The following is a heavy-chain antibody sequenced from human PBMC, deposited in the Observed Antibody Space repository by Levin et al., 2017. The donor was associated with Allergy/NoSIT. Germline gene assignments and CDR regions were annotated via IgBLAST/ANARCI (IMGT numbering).Heavy chain of an antibody. V-gene: IGHV7-4-1*02. CDR1: GYTFTRYA. J-gene: IGHJ4*02. CDR2: INTNTGNP. Sequence: ASVKVSCKASGYTFTRYAINWVRQAPGQGLEWIGWINTNTGNPIYARGFAGRFVFSLDTSVSTAYLQISSLRAEDTAVYYCSMTTVNYFDYWGQGTLVTVSS. CDR3: SMTTVNYFDY. D-gene: IGHD4-17*01.